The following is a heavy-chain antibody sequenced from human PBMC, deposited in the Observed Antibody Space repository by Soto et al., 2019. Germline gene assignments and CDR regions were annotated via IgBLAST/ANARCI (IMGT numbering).Heavy chain of an antibody. D-gene: IGHD4-17*01. V-gene: IGHV4-4*02. CDR2: IYHSGST. J-gene: IGHJ5*02. CDR3: ARVWTTVTNWFDP. Sequence: QVQLKESGPGRVKPSGTQSPTGAVSVGHFGIINWWSWVRKPPGKGLEWIGEIYHSGSTNYNPSLKSRVTISVDKSKNQFSLKLSSVTAADTAVYYCARVWTTVTNWFDPWGQGTLVTVSS. CDR1: VGHFGIINW.